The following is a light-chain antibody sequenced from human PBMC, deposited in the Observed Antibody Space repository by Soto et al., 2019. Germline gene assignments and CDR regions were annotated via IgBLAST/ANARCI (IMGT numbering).Light chain of an antibody. CDR1: SSDVGGYKY. J-gene: IGLJ1*01. V-gene: IGLV2-14*01. CDR2: MVS. Sequence: QSVLTQPASVSGSPGQSITITCTGTSSDVGGYKYVSWYQQSPGKAPKLLIYMVSNRPSGVSNRFSGSKAGNTASLTISGLQAEDEADYYCSSYTATSTYVFGTGTKVTVL. CDR3: SSYTATSTYV.